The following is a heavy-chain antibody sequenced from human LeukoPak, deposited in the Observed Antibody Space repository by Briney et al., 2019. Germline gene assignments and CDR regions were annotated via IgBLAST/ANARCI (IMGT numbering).Heavy chain of an antibody. D-gene: IGHD5-18*01. Sequence: GGSLRLSCAASGFTFSSYAMHWVRQAPGKGLEWVAVISYDGSNKYYADSVKGRFTISRDNSKNTLYLQMNSLRAEDTAVYYCARANRGYSYGALDYWGQGTLVTVSS. CDR2: ISYDGSNK. CDR1: GFTFSSYA. CDR3: ARANRGYSYGALDY. V-gene: IGHV3-30-3*01. J-gene: IGHJ4*02.